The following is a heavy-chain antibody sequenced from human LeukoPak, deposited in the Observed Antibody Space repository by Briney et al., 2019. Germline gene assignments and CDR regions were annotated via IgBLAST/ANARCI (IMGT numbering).Heavy chain of an antibody. Sequence: GESLKISCKGSGYSFTSYWIGWVRQMPGKGLEWMGIIYPGDSDTRYSPSFQGQVTISADKSISTAYLQWSSLKASDTAMYYCARQVTYCSGGSCYWAHIDYWGQGTLVTASS. CDR2: IYPGDSDT. CDR3: ARQVTYCSGGSCYWAHIDY. CDR1: GYSFTSYW. V-gene: IGHV5-51*01. D-gene: IGHD2-15*01. J-gene: IGHJ4*02.